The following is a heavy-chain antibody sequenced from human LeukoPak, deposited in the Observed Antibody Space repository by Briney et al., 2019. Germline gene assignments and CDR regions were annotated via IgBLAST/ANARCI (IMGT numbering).Heavy chain of an antibody. CDR3: ARGGTYYIKLDY. D-gene: IGHD3-10*01. CDR2: ISGSGTT. J-gene: IGHJ4*02. Sequence: PGGSLRLSCVASGFTFNNYAMSWVRQAPGKGLEWVSAISGSGTTYYADSVKGRFTISRDNSKNTLYLQMNSLRAEDTAVYYCARGGTYYIKLDYWGQGTLVTVSS. CDR1: GFTFNNYA. V-gene: IGHV3-23*01.